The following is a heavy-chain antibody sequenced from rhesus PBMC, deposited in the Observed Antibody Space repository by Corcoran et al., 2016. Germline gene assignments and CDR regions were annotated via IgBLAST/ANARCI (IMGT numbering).Heavy chain of an antibody. V-gene: IGHV4-81*01. CDR3: AREGYEIWTGYPYYGLDS. CDR2: IDGEIAST. CDR1: VASLSGYY. J-gene: IGHJ6*01. D-gene: IGHD3-3*01. Sequence: QVQLQQWGEGRVKPSETLSLPRALSVASLSGYYWRWIRQPPGKGRGGKGSIDGEIASTTDSPALKNRDTISKGTFTNQFSLKLRSVTAADTAVYYCAREGYEIWTGYPYYGLDSWGQGVVVTVSS.